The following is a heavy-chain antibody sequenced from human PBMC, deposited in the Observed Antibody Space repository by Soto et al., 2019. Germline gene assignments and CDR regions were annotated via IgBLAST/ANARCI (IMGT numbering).Heavy chain of an antibody. J-gene: IGHJ6*01. CDR2: IIPIVGTG. D-gene: IGHD6-13*01. CDR3: AGDLRAGGPPGMDV. Sequence: QVQLVQSGAEVKKPGSSVKVSCKASGGSFSSYAISWVRQAPGQGLEWMGGIIPIVGTGNYAQNFQGRVTITADESTSTAYTELSSLRSEDTAMYYCAGDLRAGGPPGMDVWGQGTMVTVSS. V-gene: IGHV1-69*01. CDR1: GGSFSSYA.